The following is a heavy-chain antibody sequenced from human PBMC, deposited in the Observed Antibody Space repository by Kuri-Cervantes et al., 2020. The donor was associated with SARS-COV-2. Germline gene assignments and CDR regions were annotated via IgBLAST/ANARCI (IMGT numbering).Heavy chain of an antibody. J-gene: IGHJ5*02. CDR1: GYTFTSYG. Sequence: ASVKVSCKASGYTFTSYGISWVRQAPGQGLEWMGWISAYNGNTNYAQKLQGRVTMTTDTSTSTAYMELRSLRSDDTAVYYCARAMDYGDYVISGWFDPGAREPWSPSPQ. V-gene: IGHV1-18*01. CDR2: ISAYNGNT. CDR3: ARAMDYGDYVISGWFDP. D-gene: IGHD4-17*01.